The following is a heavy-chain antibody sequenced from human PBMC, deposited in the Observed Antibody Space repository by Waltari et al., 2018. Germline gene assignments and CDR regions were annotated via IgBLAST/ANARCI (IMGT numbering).Heavy chain of an antibody. CDR1: GFTFSSYW. CDR3: AGRIFDI. CDR2: IKEDGSEK. Sequence: EEQLVESGGGLVQPGGSLRLSCVASGFTFSSYWISWVRQAPGKGLEWVANIKEDGSEKYYADPVKGRFTISRDNAKSSLYLQMNCLRVEDTAVYYCAGRIFDIWGQGTMVTVSS. V-gene: IGHV3-7*01. J-gene: IGHJ3*02.